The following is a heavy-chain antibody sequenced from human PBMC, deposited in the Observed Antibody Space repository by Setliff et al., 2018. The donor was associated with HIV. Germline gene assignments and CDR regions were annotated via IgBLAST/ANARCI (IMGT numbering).Heavy chain of an antibody. J-gene: IGHJ5*02. D-gene: IGHD3-9*01. Sequence: ASVKVSCKASGYTFTTYDINWVRQAAGQGLEWMGWMNPNSGNTGFAQKFQGRVTMTRNTSISTAYMELRSLRSEDTAVYFCARTWGAGVTGYWFEPWGQGTRVTV. V-gene: IGHV1-8*02. CDR1: GYTFTTYD. CDR3: ARTWGAGVTGYWFEP. CDR2: MNPNSGNT.